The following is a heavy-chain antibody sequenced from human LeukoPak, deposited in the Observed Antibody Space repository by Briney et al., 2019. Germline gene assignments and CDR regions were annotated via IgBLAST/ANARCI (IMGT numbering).Heavy chain of an antibody. CDR1: GGPIRNNY. V-gene: IGHV4-59*07. J-gene: IGHJ3*02. Sequence: SDPLSLTCTLPGGPIRNNYGRCIRQPRGGGVEWIGYIYYDGSTNYNPSLKSRVTISLDRSNNQFSLKMSSVTAADTALYYCARGRSVPDIWGPGTMVTVSS. CDR2: IYYDGST. CDR3: ARGRSVPDI. D-gene: IGHD3-10*01.